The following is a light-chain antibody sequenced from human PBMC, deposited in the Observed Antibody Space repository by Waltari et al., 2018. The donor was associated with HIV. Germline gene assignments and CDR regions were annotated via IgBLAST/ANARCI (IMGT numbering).Light chain of an antibody. Sequence: SVLTQPPSASGTPGQRVTISCSGSSSHIGSNPVNWYQQLPGTAPKLLIYSNNQRPSGVADRVSGSKSGTSASLAISGLQSEDEADYYCAAWDDSLNGVVFGGGTKLTVL. V-gene: IGLV1-44*01. CDR2: SNN. CDR3: AAWDDSLNGVV. J-gene: IGLJ2*01. CDR1: SSHIGSNP.